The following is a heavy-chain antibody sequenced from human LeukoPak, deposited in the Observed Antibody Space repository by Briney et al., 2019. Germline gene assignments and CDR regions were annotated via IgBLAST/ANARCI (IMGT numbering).Heavy chain of an antibody. V-gene: IGHV3-30*02. CDR2: IRYDGSNK. Sequence: PGGSLRLSCAASGFTFSNYAIHWVRQAPGKGLEWVAFIRYDGSNKYYVDSVKGRFTISRDNSKNTLYLQMNSLRAEDTAVYYCARTGNYYDSRDAFDIWGQGTMVTVSS. D-gene: IGHD3-22*01. CDR1: GFTFSNYA. CDR3: ARTGNYYDSRDAFDI. J-gene: IGHJ3*02.